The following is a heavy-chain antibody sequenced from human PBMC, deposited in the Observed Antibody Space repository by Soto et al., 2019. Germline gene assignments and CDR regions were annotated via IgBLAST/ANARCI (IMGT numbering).Heavy chain of an antibody. CDR2: IIPIFGTA. D-gene: IGHD6-13*01. Sequence: ASVKVSCKASGGTFSSYAISWVRQAPGQGLEWMGGIIPIFGTANYAQKFQGRVTITADESTSTAYMELSSLRSEDTAVYYCARDKGDKYSSSWYYFDYWGQGTLVTVSS. V-gene: IGHV1-69*13. CDR3: ARDKGDKYSSSWYYFDY. CDR1: GGTFSSYA. J-gene: IGHJ4*02.